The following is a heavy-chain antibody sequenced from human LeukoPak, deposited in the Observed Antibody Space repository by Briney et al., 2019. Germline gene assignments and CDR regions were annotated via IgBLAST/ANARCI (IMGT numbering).Heavy chain of an antibody. CDR2: ISSSGSTI. V-gene: IGHV3-48*03. CDR3: AQIYTYGSSQFDY. CDR1: GFTFSNYE. J-gene: IGHJ4*02. D-gene: IGHD5-18*01. Sequence: GGSLRLSCAASGFTFSNYEMNWVRQAPGKGLEWVSYISSSGSTIYYADSVKGRFTISRDNAKNSMYLQMNSLRAEDTAVYYCAQIYTYGSSQFDYWGQGTLVTVSS.